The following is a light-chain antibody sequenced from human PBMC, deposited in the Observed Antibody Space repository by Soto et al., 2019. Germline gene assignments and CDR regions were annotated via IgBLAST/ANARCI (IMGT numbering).Light chain of an antibody. CDR2: YDV. CDR1: SSNIGNNA. Sequence: QSVLTQPPSVSAAPSQRVTISCSGSSSNIGNNAVNWYQQVPGKAPKLVIHYDVRVASGVSDRFSGSKSGTSASLVISGLQSEDEADYYCASWDDSLNGPLFGGGTKLTVL. V-gene: IGLV1-36*01. J-gene: IGLJ3*02. CDR3: ASWDDSLNGPL.